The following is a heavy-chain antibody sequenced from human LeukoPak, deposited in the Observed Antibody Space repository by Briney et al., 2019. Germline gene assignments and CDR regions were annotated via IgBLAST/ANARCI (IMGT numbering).Heavy chain of an antibody. CDR3: ARTMGATGAFDY. J-gene: IGHJ4*02. D-gene: IGHD1-26*01. CDR1: GYTFTSYD. V-gene: IGHV1-18*01. CDR2: ISAYNGNT. Sequence: ASVKVSCKASGYTFTSYDINWVRQAPGQGLEWMGWISAYNGNTNYAQKLQGRVTMTTDTSTSTAYMELRSLRSDDTAVYYCARTMGATGAFDYWGQGTLVTVSS.